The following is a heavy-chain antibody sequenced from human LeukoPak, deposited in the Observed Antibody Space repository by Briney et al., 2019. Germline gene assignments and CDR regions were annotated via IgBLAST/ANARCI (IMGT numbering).Heavy chain of an antibody. CDR1: GGSISSYY. D-gene: IGHD3-22*01. J-gene: IGHJ3*02. V-gene: IGHV4-39*07. CDR3: ARDPYDSFDAFDI. CDR2: IYYSGST. Sequence: SETLSLTCTVSGGSISSYYWGWIRQPPGKGLEWIGSIYYSGSTYYNPSLKSRVTISVDTSKNQFSLKLSSVTAADTAVYYCARDPYDSFDAFDIWGQGTMVTVSS.